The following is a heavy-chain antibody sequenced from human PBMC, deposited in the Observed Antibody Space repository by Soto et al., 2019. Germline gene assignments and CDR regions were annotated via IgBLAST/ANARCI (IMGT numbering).Heavy chain of an antibody. D-gene: IGHD4-17*01. CDR2: TTGSGANK. J-gene: IGHJ1*01. Sequence: EVNLLESGGGVVQPGESLRFSCVGSGFTFKNYAMTWVRQAPGKGLEWVSGTTGSGANKHYADSVRGRFTISRDNSKKTLYLEMKSMRVEHTAVYYCAKDGDIGEDGPAEYFEHWGQGTLVTVSS. V-gene: IGHV3-23*01. CDR3: AKDGDIGEDGPAEYFEH. CDR1: GFTFKNYA.